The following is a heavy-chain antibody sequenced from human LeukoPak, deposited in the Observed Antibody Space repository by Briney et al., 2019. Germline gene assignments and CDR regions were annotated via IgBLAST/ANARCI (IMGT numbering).Heavy chain of an antibody. CDR2: IYYSGST. J-gene: IGHJ4*02. CDR1: GGSFSSGSYY. D-gene: IGHD5-24*01. V-gene: IGHV4-61*01. Sequence: SETLSLTCTVSGGSFSSGSYYWSWVRQPPGKGLEWIGYIYYSGSTNYNPSLKSRVTISVDTSKNQFSLKLSSVTAADTAVYYCARRDLQRAYYFDYWGQGTLVTVSS. CDR3: ARRDLQRAYYFDY.